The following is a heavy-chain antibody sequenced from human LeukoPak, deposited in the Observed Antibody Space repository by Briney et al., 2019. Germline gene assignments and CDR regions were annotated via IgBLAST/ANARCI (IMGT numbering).Heavy chain of an antibody. J-gene: IGHJ3*02. V-gene: IGHV4-39*01. CDR3: ARPQSDTADAFDI. Sequence: SETLSLTCTVSGGSISSSSYYWGWIRQPPGKGLEWIGSIYYSGSTYYNPSLKSRVTISVDTSKNQFSLKLSSVTAADTAVYYCARPQSDTADAFDIWGQGTMVTASS. D-gene: IGHD5-18*01. CDR1: GGSISSSSYY. CDR2: IYYSGST.